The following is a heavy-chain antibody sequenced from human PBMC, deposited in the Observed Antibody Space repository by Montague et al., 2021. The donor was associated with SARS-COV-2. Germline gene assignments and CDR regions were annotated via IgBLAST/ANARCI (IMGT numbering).Heavy chain of an antibody. Sequence: SLRLSCAASGFTFGSYSMNWVRQAPGKGLEWVSSISSSSSYIYYXDSVKGRFTISRYNSKSTLYLRMNSLRVDDTAVYYCARGGLDYYDYTMDVWGKGTTVTV. CDR2: ISSSSSYI. J-gene: IGHJ6*03. V-gene: IGHV3-21*04. CDR1: GFTFGSYS. CDR3: ARGGLDYYDYTMDV.